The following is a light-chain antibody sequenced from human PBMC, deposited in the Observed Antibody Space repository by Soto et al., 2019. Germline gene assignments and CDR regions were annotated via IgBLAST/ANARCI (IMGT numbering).Light chain of an antibody. J-gene: IGLJ1*01. CDR1: SDIGNYNL. CDR3: ASYAGSRTYV. V-gene: IGLV2-23*02. CDR2: EVT. Sequence: QFVLTQPASVSGSPGQSVTISCSGSDIGNYNLVSWYQHLPGRAPKLLIFEVTMRPSGISDRFSGSKSASTASLTISGLQAEDEGDYYCASYAGSRTYVFGSGTKVTVL.